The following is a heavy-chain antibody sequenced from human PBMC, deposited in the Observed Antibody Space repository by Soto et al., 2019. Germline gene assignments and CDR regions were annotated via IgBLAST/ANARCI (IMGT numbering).Heavy chain of an antibody. CDR2: IYHSGST. J-gene: IGHJ3*02. CDR1: GGSISSGGYS. V-gene: IGHV4-30-2*01. Sequence: QLQLQESGSGLVTPSQTLSLTCAVSGGSISSGGYSWNWIRQPPGKGLEWIGNIYHSGSTYYNASLKSRVTISVDRSKNQFYLKLSSVTAADTAVYYCGRGEYANAFDIWGQGTMVTVSS. CDR3: GRGEYANAFDI.